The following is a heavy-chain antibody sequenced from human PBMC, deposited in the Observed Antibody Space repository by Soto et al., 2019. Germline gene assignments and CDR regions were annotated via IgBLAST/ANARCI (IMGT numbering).Heavy chain of an antibody. Sequence: GLSLRLSCSASGFTFSSYAMHWVLQAPGKGLEWVAVISYDGSNKYYADSAKGRFTISRDNSKNTLYLQMNSLRAEHTAVYYCPRDKYYYPEVVFDYWRQGTLVTVSS. J-gene: IGHJ4*02. CDR1: GFTFSSYA. V-gene: IGHV3-30-3*01. D-gene: IGHD3-10*01. CDR2: ISYDGSNK. CDR3: PRDKYYYPEVVFDY.